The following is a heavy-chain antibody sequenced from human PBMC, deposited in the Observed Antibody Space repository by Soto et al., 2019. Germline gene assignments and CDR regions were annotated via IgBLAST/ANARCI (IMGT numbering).Heavy chain of an antibody. V-gene: IGHV3-23*01. J-gene: IGHJ4*02. Sequence: EVRLLESGGGLVQPGGTLRLSCAASGFAFTNFAMSWVRQAPGRGLVWVAGIGASGDITWYADSVKGRLSISRDNSKNTLYLQLSSLRFEDTAVYYCAKDDFTDCGDDYVDYWGPGTLVTFSS. D-gene: IGHD7-27*01. CDR1: GFAFTNFA. CDR2: IGASGDIT. CDR3: AKDDFTDCGDDYVDY.